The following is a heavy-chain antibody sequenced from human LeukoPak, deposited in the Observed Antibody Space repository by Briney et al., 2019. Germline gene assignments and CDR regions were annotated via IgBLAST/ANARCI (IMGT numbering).Heavy chain of an antibody. CDR3: ARDRYYYDSSGVALDY. CDR1: GGSISSYY. J-gene: IGHJ4*02. V-gene: IGHV4-59*12. D-gene: IGHD3-22*01. CDR2: IYSSGST. Sequence: SETLSLTCTVSGGSISSYYWSWIRQSPEKGLEWIGYIYSSGSTNYNPSLKSRVTMSVDTSKNQFSLKLSSVTAADTAVYYCARDRYYYDSSGVALDYWGQGTLVTVSS.